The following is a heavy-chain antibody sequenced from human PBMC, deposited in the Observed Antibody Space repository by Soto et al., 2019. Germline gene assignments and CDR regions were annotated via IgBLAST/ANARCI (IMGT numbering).Heavy chain of an antibody. CDR1: GGSVSSGSYY. CDR3: ARNPLAVAGTRGFDY. D-gene: IGHD6-19*01. V-gene: IGHV4-61*01. Sequence: PSETLSLTCTVSGGSVSSGSYYWSWIRQPPGKGLEWIGYIYYSGSTNYNPALKSRVTISVDTSKNQFSLKLSSVTAAETAVYYCARNPLAVAGTRGFDYWGQGTLVTVSS. J-gene: IGHJ4*02. CDR2: IYYSGST.